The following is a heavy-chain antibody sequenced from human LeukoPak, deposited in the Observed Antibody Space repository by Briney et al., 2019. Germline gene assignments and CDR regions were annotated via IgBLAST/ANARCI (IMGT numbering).Heavy chain of an antibody. Sequence: PGGSLRLSCAASGFSFASYAMSWVRQAPGKGLEWVGHIKSKADGETTDYAAPVKDRFTISRDDSENTVYLQMNSLKTEDTAVYYCTTPPGYYDTSPLDYWGQGTLVTVSS. V-gene: IGHV3-15*01. D-gene: IGHD3-22*01. CDR1: GFSFASYA. CDR3: TTPPGYYDTSPLDY. J-gene: IGHJ4*02. CDR2: IKSKADGETT.